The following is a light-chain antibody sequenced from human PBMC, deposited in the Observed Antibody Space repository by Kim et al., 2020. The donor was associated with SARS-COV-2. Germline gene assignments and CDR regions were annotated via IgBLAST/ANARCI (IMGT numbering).Light chain of an antibody. V-gene: IGLV3-19*01. CDR2: GKN. J-gene: IGLJ2*01. CDR1: SLRSYY. Sequence: SSELTQDPAVSVALGQTVRITCQGDSLRSYYASWYQQKPGQAPVLVIYGKNNRPSGIPDRFSGSSSGNTASLTFTGAQAEDEADYYCNSRDSSGNQVVFG. CDR3: NSRDSSGNQVV.